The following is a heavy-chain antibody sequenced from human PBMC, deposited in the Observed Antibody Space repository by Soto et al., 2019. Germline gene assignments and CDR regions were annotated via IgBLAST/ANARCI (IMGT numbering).Heavy chain of an antibody. J-gene: IGHJ4*02. V-gene: IGHV1-69*13. CDR3: ASASEIAVADFDY. CDR2: IIPIFGTA. CDR1: GGTFSSYA. D-gene: IGHD6-19*01. Sequence: GASVKVSCKASGGTFSSYAISWVRQAPGQGLEWMGGIIPIFGTANYAQKFQGRVTITADESTSTAYMELSSLRSEDTAVYYCASASEIAVADFDYWGQGTLVTVSS.